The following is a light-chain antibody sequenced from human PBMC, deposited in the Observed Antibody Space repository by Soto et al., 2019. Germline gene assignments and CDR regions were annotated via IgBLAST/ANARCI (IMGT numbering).Light chain of an antibody. CDR1: SSDVGGYNY. J-gene: IGLJ1*01. V-gene: IGLV2-8*01. CDR3: SSYAGSLNV. CDR2: EVT. Sequence: QSALTQPPSASGSPGQSVTISCTGTSSDVGGYNYVSWYQQHPGKAPKLMIYEVTKRPSGVPDRFSGSKSGNTASLTVSGLQAEDEADYYCSSYAGSLNVFGTGTKLTAL.